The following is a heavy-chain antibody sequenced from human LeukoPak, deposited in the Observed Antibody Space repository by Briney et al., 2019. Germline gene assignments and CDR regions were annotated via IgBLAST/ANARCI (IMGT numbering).Heavy chain of an antibody. J-gene: IGHJ4*02. V-gene: IGHV4-59*08. CDR2: IYYSGST. CDR1: GGSISSYY. CDR3: ARHRNYYGSAIDY. D-gene: IGHD3-10*01. Sequence: PSETLSLTCTVSGGSISSYYWSWIRQPPGKGLEWIGYIYYSGSTNYNPSLKSRVTISVDTSKNQFSLKLSSVTAADTAVYYCARHRNYYGSAIDYWGQETLVTVSS.